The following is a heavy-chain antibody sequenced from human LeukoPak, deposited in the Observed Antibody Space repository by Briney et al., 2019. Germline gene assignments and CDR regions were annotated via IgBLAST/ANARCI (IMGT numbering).Heavy chain of an antibody. J-gene: IGHJ4*02. V-gene: IGHV3-73*01. CDR2: IRSKANSYAT. Sequence: GGSLRLSCAASGSTFSGSAMHWVRQASGKELEWVGRIRSKANSYATAYAASVKGRSTISRDDSKNTAYLQMNSLKTEDTAVYYCTRHLSTGYWGQGTLVTVSS. D-gene: IGHD2-2*01. CDR3: TRHLSTGY. CDR1: GSTFSGSA.